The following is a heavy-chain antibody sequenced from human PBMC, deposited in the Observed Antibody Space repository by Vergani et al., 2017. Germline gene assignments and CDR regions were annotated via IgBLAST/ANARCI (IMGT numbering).Heavy chain of an antibody. J-gene: IGHJ6*02. Sequence: EVQLLESGGGLVQPGGSLRLSCAASGFTFSSYAMSWVRQAPGKGLEWVSAISGSGGSTYYADSVKGRFTISRDNSKNTLYLQMNSLRAEDTAVYYCAKEKKTRDFWSGYYPLPWFAYGMDVWGQGTTVTVSS. V-gene: IGHV3-23*01. CDR3: AKEKKTRDFWSGYYPLPWFAYGMDV. CDR1: GFTFSSYA. D-gene: IGHD3-3*01. CDR2: ISGSGGST.